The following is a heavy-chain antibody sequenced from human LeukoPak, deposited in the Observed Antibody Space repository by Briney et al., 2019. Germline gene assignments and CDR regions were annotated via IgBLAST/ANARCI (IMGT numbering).Heavy chain of an antibody. CDR1: GFTFSSYS. CDR3: ATMEIESYSDS. D-gene: IGHD2-21*01. J-gene: IGHJ4*02. CDR2: ISSSSSYI. Sequence: GGSLRLSCAASGFTFSSYSMNWVRQAPGKGLEWVSSISSSSSYIYYADSVKGRFTISRDNAKNSLFLQMNSLRAEDTAVYYCATMEIESYSDSWGQGTLVTVSS. V-gene: IGHV3-21*01.